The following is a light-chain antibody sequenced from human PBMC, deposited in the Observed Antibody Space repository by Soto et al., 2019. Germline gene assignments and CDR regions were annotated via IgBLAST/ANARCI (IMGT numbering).Light chain of an antibody. V-gene: IGKV3-11*01. Sequence: EIALPHLPSTRSLSPGEGAPLSCRASQRVSSYLAWYQQKPGQAPRLLIYDASNRATGIPARFRGSGSGTAFTLTISRLEPEDFAIYYCQQRSNWPPITFGQGTRLEN. CDR1: QRVSSY. CDR2: DAS. CDR3: QQRSNWPPIT. J-gene: IGKJ5*01.